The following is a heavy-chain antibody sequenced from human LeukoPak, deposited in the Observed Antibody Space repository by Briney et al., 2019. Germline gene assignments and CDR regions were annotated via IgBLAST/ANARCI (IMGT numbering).Heavy chain of an antibody. CDR2: ISSSSSYT. V-gene: IGHV3-11*06. CDR1: GFTFSDYY. Sequence: GGSLRLSCAASGFTFSDYYMSWIRQAPGKGLEWVSYISSSSSYTNYADSVKGRFTISRGNAKNSLYLQMNSLRAEDTAVYYCARATAYSSSWYNYWGQGTLVTVSS. J-gene: IGHJ4*02. CDR3: ARATAYSSSWYNY. D-gene: IGHD6-13*01.